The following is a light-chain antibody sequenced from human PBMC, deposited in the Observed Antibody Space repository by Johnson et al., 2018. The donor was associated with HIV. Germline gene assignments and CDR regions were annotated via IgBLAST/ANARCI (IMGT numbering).Light chain of an antibody. CDR2: ENN. CDR3: GTWDSSLCAGV. Sequence: QSVLTQPPSVSAAPGQKVTISCSGSSSNIGNNYVSWYQQLPGTAHKLLIYENNKRPSGIPDRFSGSKSGTSATLGITGLQTGDEADYYCGTWDSSLCAGVFGTGTKVTVL. J-gene: IGLJ1*01. CDR1: SSNIGNNY. V-gene: IGLV1-51*02.